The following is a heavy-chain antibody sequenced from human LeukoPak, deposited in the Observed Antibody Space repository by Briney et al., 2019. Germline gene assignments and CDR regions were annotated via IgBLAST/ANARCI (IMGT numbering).Heavy chain of an antibody. CDR1: GGSFSGYY. CDR2: IIHSGGT. J-gene: IGHJ4*02. CDR3: ARGLGGSYYFDH. D-gene: IGHD1-26*01. Sequence: PSETLSLTCAVYGGSFSGYYWSWIRQPPGKGLDWIGEIIHSGGTNYNPSLKSRVTISVDTSKNQFSLNLNSINAADTAVYYRARGLGGSYYFDHWGQGTLVTVSS. V-gene: IGHV4-34*01.